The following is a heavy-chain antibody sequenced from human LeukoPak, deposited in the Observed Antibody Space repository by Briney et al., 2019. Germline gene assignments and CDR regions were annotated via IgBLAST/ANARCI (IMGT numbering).Heavy chain of an antibody. Sequence: TGGSLRLSCAASGFTFDDYGMSWVRHAPGKGLEWVSGINWNGGSTGYADSVKGRFTISRDNAKNSLYLQMNSLRAEDTALYYCARVGYSSSSGPPYFDYWGQGTLVTVSS. V-gene: IGHV3-20*04. CDR2: INWNGGST. CDR3: ARVGYSSSSGPPYFDY. J-gene: IGHJ4*02. D-gene: IGHD6-6*01. CDR1: GFTFDDYG.